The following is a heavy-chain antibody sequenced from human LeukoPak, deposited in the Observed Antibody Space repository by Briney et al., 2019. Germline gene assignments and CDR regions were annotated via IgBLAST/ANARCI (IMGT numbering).Heavy chain of an antibody. D-gene: IGHD6-19*01. CDR1: GYTFTSYY. Sequence: ASVKVSCKASGYTFTSYYMHWVRQAPGQGLEWMGIINPSGGSTSYAQKFQGRVTMTRDTSISTAYMELSRLRSDDTAVYYCARDRDSSGWYSRYYYYGMDVWGQGTTVTVSS. CDR2: INPSGGST. V-gene: IGHV1-46*01. J-gene: IGHJ6*02. CDR3: ARDRDSSGWYSRYYYYGMDV.